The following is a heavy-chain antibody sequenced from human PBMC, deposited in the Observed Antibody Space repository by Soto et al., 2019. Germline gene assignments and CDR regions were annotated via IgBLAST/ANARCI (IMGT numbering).Heavy chain of an antibody. CDR3: TTIRTSPSGVFHFLEWLSGDALDI. V-gene: IGHV3-15*01. CDR1: GFTFSNAL. D-gene: IGHD3-3*01. Sequence: LRLSCAASGFTFSNALMSWVRQAPVKGLEWVGRIKSKTDGGTTDYAAPVKGRFTISRDDSKNTLYLQMNSLKTEETAAYYCTTIRTSPSGVFHFLEWLSGDALDIWGQGTMVTVSS. CDR2: IKSKTDGGTT. J-gene: IGHJ3*02.